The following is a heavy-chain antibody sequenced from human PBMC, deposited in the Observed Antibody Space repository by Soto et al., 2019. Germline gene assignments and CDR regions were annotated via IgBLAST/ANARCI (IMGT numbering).Heavy chain of an antibody. CDR1: GFTFSSYW. J-gene: IGHJ6*02. V-gene: IGHV3-7*04. CDR2: IKQDGSEK. Sequence: EVQLVESGGGLVQPGGSLRLSCAASGFTFSSYWMSWVRQAPGKGLEWVANIKQDGSEKYYVDSVKGRFTISRDNAKNSLELQMNSLRAEDTVVYYCARLGYYYYCMDVWGQGTTVTVSS. CDR3: ARLGYYYYCMDV.